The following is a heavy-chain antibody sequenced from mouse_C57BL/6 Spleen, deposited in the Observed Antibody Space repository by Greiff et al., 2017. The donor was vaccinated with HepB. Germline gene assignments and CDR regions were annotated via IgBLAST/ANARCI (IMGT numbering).Heavy chain of an antibody. Sequence: VKLVESGPGLVQPSQSLSITCTVSGFSLTSYGVHWVRQSPGKGLEWLGVIWSGGSTDYNAAFISRLSISKDNSKSQVFFKMNSLQADDTAIYYCARWRENYYGSSYAFDYWGQGTTLTVSS. CDR3: ARWRENYYGSSYAFDY. CDR2: IWSGGST. V-gene: IGHV2-2*01. CDR1: GFSLTSYG. J-gene: IGHJ2*01. D-gene: IGHD1-1*01.